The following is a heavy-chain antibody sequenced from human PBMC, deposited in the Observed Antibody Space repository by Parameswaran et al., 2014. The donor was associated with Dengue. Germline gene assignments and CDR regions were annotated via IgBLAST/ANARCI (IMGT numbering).Heavy chain of an antibody. Sequence: WVRQAPGQGLEWIGWISGYNVNTNYAHKVQGRVTMTTDTSTSTAYLELRSLRSDDTALYYCARGTGTNAAFDIWGQGTMVTVSS. V-gene: IGHV1-18*01. D-gene: IGHD1/OR15-1a*01. CDR2: ISGYNVNT. J-gene: IGHJ3*02. CDR3: ARGTGTNAAFDI.